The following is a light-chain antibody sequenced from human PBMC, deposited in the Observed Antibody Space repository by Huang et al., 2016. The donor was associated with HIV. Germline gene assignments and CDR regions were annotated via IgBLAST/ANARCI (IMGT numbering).Light chain of an antibody. V-gene: IGKV3-11*01. CDR1: QSISNF. Sequence: EILLTQSPATLSLSPGERVTLSCRASQSISNFLAWYQQRPGQPPRLLIYDASTRATGIPDRFSGSGSGTDFTLTISTLQPEDFAVYYCQQRSSWPPFTFGPGTKVDFK. CDR2: DAS. J-gene: IGKJ3*01. CDR3: QQRSSWPPFT.